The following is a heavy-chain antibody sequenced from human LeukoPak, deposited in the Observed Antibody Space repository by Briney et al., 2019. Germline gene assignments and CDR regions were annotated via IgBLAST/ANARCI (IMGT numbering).Heavy chain of an antibody. J-gene: IGHJ6*02. CDR1: GYTFTGYY. Sequence: ASVKVSCKASGYTFTGYYMHWVRQAPGQGLEWMGWINPNSGGTNYAQKFQGWVTMTRDTSISTAYMELSRLRSDDTAVYYCARGGYIWNNTPQYGMDVWGQGTTVTVSS. CDR3: ARGGYIWNNTPQYGMDV. V-gene: IGHV1-2*04. D-gene: IGHD1/OR15-1a*01. CDR2: INPNSGGT.